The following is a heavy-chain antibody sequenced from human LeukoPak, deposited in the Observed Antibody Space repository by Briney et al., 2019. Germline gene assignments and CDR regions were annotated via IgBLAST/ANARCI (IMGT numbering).Heavy chain of an antibody. V-gene: IGHV4-34*01. CDR1: GGSFSDYY. J-gene: IGHJ4*01. CDR3: ARVQDFETRGYYLGY. Sequence: SETLSLTCAVYGGSFSDYYWNWHRQPPGKGLEWIGEINHSGSTNYNPSLKSRVTMSVDTFKNQFSLTLSSVTAADTAVYYCARVQDFETRGYYLGYWGHGTLVTVSS. D-gene: IGHD3-22*01. CDR2: INHSGST.